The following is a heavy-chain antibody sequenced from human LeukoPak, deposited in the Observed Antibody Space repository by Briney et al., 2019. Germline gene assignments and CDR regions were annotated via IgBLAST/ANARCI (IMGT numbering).Heavy chain of an antibody. V-gene: IGHV3-74*01. CDR2: INPVGSST. CDR3: ARVSEGMTTPGEDC. D-gene: IGHD2-15*01. CDR1: GFTFSNYW. J-gene: IGHJ4*02. Sequence: GGSLRLSCAASGFTFSNYWMHWVRQAPGEGVVWVSRINPVGSSTTYADSVKGRFTISRDNAKKTLYLQMSSLRPEDTAMYYCARVSEGMTTPGEDCWGQGTLVTVSS.